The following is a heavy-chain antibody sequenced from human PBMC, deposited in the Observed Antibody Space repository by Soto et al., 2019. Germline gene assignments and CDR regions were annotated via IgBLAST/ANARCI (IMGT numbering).Heavy chain of an antibody. D-gene: IGHD1-1*01. J-gene: IGHJ3*02. V-gene: IGHV3-21*01. Sequence: EVQLVESGGGLVKPGGSLRLSCAASGFTFSSYSMNWVRQARGKGLEWVSSISSSSSYIYYADSVKGRFTISRDNAKNSLYLQMNSLRAEDTAVYYCAREGGPGNDDAFDIWGQGTMVTVSS. CDR2: ISSSSSYI. CDR3: AREGGPGNDDAFDI. CDR1: GFTFSSYS.